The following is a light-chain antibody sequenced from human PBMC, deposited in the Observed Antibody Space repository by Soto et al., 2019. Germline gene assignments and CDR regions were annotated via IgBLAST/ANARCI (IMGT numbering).Light chain of an antibody. CDR1: SSDVGGYNY. V-gene: IGLV2-14*01. CDR3: SSYTSSSTLVV. J-gene: IGLJ2*01. CDR2: DVS. Sequence: QSVLTQPASVSGSPGQSITISCTGTSSDVGGYNYVSWYQQHPGKAPKHMIYDVSNRPSGVSNRFSGSKSGNTASLTISGLQAEDDADYYCSSYTSSSTLVVFGGGTKVTVL.